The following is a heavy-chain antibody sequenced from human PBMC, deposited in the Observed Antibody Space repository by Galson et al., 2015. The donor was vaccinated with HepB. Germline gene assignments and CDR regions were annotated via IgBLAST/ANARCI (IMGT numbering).Heavy chain of an antibody. J-gene: IGHJ6*02. CDR2: IDPSDSYT. V-gene: IGHV5-10-1*01. D-gene: IGHD6-19*01. CDR1: GYSSTSYW. Sequence: QSGAEVKKPGESLRISCKGSGYSSTSYWISWVRQMPGKGLEWMGRIDPSDSYTNYSPSFQGHVTISADKSISTAYLHWSSLKASATAMYYCASSKYSSGWYIDEYYYYGMDVWGQGTPVTVSS. CDR3: ASSKYSSGWYIDEYYYYGMDV.